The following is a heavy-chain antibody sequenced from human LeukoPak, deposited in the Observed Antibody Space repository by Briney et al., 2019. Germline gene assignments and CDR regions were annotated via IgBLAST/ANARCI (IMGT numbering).Heavy chain of an antibody. J-gene: IGHJ6*04. D-gene: IGHD3-10*02. CDR2: IKQDGSEK. Sequence: GGSLRLSCAASGFTFSRYWMSWVRQAPGKGLEWVANIKQDGSEKYYVDSVKGRFTISRDNAKNSLYLQMNSLRAEDTAVYYCAELGITMIGGVWGKGTTVTISS. CDR1: GFTFSRYW. CDR3: AELGITMIGGV. V-gene: IGHV3-7*01.